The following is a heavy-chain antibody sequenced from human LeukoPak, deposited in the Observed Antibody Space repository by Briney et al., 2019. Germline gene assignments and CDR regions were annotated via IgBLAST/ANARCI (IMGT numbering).Heavy chain of an antibody. CDR3: AKAGGLLMVRGVIPYWYFDL. Sequence: PGGSLRLSCAASGFTFSSYAMSWVRQAPGKGLEWVSAISGSGGSTYYADSVKGRFTISRDNSKNTLCLQMNSLRAEDTAVYYCAKAGGLLMVRGVIPYWYFDLWGRGTLVTVSS. J-gene: IGHJ2*01. D-gene: IGHD3-10*01. V-gene: IGHV3-23*01. CDR1: GFTFSSYA. CDR2: ISGSGGST.